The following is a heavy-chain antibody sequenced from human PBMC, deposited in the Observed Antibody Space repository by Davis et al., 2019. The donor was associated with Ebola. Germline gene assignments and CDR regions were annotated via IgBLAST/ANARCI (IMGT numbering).Heavy chain of an antibody. D-gene: IGHD2-8*01. Sequence: HTGGSLRLSCAASGFTFRSHWMHWVRQVPGKGLVWVSRINGDGSRTTYADSVKGRFTISRDNAKNSLYLQMNSLRAEDTALYYCATTGTFCSNGVCSPTNWFDPWGQGTLVTVSS. V-gene: IGHV3-74*01. J-gene: IGHJ5*02. CDR2: INGDGSRT. CDR1: GFTFRSHW. CDR3: ATTGTFCSNGVCSPTNWFDP.